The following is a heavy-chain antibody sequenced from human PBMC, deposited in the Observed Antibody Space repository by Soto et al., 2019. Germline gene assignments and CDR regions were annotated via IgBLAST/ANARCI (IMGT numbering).Heavy chain of an antibody. CDR3: ANEQDEEYYDYIWGPTSAFDI. Sequence: GGSLRLSCAASGFTFSSYAMSWVRQAPGKGLEWVSAISGSGGSTYYADSVKGRFTISRDNSKNTLYLQMNSLRAEDTAVYYCANEQDEEYYDYIWGPTSAFDIWGQGTMVTVSS. D-gene: IGHD3-16*01. J-gene: IGHJ3*02. CDR1: GFTFSSYA. V-gene: IGHV3-23*01. CDR2: ISGSGGST.